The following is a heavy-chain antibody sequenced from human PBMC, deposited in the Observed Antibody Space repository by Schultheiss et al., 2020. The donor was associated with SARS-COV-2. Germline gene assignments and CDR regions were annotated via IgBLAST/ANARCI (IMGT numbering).Heavy chain of an antibody. CDR2: ISGSGGST. J-gene: IGHJ6*03. CDR3: ARGQLAHLGYYYYMDV. Sequence: GGSLRLSCAASGFTFSNYDMIWVRQAPGKGLEWVSAISGSGGSTYYADTVKGRFTISRDNFRSTLYLQMNSLRAEDTAVYYCARGQLAHLGYYYYMDVWGKGTTVTVSS. CDR1: GFTFSNYD. V-gene: IGHV3-23*01. D-gene: IGHD6-6*01.